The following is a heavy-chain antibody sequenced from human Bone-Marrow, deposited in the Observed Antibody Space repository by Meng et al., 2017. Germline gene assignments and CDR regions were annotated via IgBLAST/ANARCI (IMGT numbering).Heavy chain of an antibody. Sequence: KVSCKGSGYSFTSYWIGWVRQMPGKGLEWMGIIYPGDSDTRYSPSFQGQVTISADKSISTAYLQWSSLKASDTAMYYCASMYGSGNTEDAFDIWGQGTRVTVSS. CDR2: IYPGDSDT. D-gene: IGHD3-10*01. CDR1: GYSFTSYW. J-gene: IGHJ3*02. CDR3: ASMYGSGNTEDAFDI. V-gene: IGHV5-51*01.